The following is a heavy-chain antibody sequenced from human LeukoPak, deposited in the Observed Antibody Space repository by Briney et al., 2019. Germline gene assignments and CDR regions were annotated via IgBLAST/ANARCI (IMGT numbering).Heavy chain of an antibody. J-gene: IGHJ4*02. CDR2: INPSGGST. V-gene: IGHV1-46*01. D-gene: IGHD6-19*01. Sequence: GASVTVSCKASGYTFTSYYMHWVRQAPGQGLEWMGIINPSGGSTSYAQKFQGRDTMTRDTSTSTVHMELSSLRSEDTAVYYCASLFSSSGWYDYFDYWGQGTLVTVSS. CDR1: GYTFTSYY. CDR3: ASLFSSSGWYDYFDY.